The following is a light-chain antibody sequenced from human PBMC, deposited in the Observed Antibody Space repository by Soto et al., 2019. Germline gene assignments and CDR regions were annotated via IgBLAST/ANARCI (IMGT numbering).Light chain of an antibody. CDR2: EAS. CDR3: QHSDSMPWP. V-gene: IGKV1-5*02. CDR1: QSISRW. Sequence: QIGRSPATVSVSLGDGVATIPRASQSISRWLTWYQQKPGKAPQLLIYEASSLESGVPSRFSGSGSGTEFTLTISSMQPEESAPYYRQHSDSMPWPFGQGTKVDIK. J-gene: IGKJ1*01.